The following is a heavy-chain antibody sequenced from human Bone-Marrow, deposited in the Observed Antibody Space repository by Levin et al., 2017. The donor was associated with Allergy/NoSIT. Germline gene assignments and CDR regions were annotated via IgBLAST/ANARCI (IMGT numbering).Heavy chain of an antibody. CDR2: IYDSGST. Sequence: ASETLSLTCTVSGGSIRSGGYYWSWIRQHPGKGLEWIGYIYDSGSTSYNPSLESRVAISVDTSKNQFYLKLTSLTAADTAVYYCARIPDTTSEVDYWGQGTLVTVSS. CDR3: ARIPDTTSEVDY. D-gene: IGHD5-18*01. V-gene: IGHV4-31*03. CDR1: GGSIRSGGYY. J-gene: IGHJ4*02.